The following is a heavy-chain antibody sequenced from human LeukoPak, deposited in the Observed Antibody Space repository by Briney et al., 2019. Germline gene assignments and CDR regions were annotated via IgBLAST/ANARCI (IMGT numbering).Heavy chain of an antibody. CDR1: GYTFTSYD. V-gene: IGHV1-8*03. J-gene: IGHJ3*02. CDR2: MNPNSGNT. Sequence: ASVKVSCKASGYTFTSYDINWVRQATGQGLEWMGWMNPNSGNTGYAQKFQGRVTITGNTSISTAYMELSSLRSEDTAVYYCARGGTGYDAFDIWGQGTMVTVSS. D-gene: IGHD1-1*01. CDR3: ARGGTGYDAFDI.